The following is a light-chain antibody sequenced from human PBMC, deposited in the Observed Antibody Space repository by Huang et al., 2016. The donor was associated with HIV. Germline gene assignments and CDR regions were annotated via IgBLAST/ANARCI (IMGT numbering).Light chain of an antibody. CDR1: QSLLYRSNNKNY. Sequence: DIVMTQSPDSLAVSLGERAAINCKSSQSLLYRSNNKNYLAWYQQKPGQPPKLLIYWASTRESGVPDGCSGSGSGTDFTLTISSLQAADVAVYYCQQYYNTPFTFGPGTKVDIK. V-gene: IGKV4-1*01. J-gene: IGKJ3*01. CDR3: QQYYNTPFT. CDR2: WAS.